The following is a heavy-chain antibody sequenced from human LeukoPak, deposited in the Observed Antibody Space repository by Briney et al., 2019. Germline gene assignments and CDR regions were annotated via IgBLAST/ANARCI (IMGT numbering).Heavy chain of an antibody. D-gene: IGHD4-17*01. CDR3: ARGITVTTYGCDY. J-gene: IGHJ4*02. V-gene: IGHV3-48*03. CDR2: ISSSGSTI. CDR1: GFTFSSYE. Sequence: PGGSLRLSCAASGFTFSSYEMNWVRQAPGKGLEWVSYISSSGSTIYYADSVKGRFTISRDNAKNSLYLQMNSLRAEDTAVYYCARGITVTTYGCDYWGQGTLVTVPS.